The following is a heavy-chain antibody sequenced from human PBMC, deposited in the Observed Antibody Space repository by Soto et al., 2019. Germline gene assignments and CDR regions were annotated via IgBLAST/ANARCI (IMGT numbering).Heavy chain of an antibody. J-gene: IGHJ4*02. CDR3: AGYNWNYRAVHYYFDC. CDR1: GGTFSSYA. D-gene: IGHD1-7*01. V-gene: IGHV1-69*06. Sequence: ASVKVSCKASGGTFSSYAISWVRQAPGQGLEWMGGIIPIFGTANYAQKFQGRVTITADKSTSTAYMELSTLRSEDTAVYYCAGYNWNYRAVHYYFDCWGQGTLVTVSS. CDR2: IIPIFGTA.